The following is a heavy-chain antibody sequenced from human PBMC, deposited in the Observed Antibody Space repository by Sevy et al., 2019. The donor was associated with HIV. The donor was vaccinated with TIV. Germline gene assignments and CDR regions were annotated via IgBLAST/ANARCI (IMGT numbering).Heavy chain of an antibody. CDR3: ATTKDYYESSGCPFDY. J-gene: IGHJ4*02. D-gene: IGHD3-22*01. Sequence: ASVHVSCKVSGYSLTGLSMHWVRQAPGKGLEWMGSFDPEDGERIYAQKLEGRVTMTEDTSADTAYMELNSLRFEDTAVYYCATTKDYYESSGCPFDYWGQGTLVTVSS. V-gene: IGHV1-24*01. CDR2: FDPEDGER. CDR1: GYSLTGLS.